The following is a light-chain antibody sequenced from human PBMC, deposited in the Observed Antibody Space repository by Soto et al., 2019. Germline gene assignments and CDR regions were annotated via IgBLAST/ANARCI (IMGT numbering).Light chain of an antibody. V-gene: IGKV3D-15*01. J-gene: IGKJ4*01. CDR1: QSVNSD. CDR3: QQYNSWTLT. Sequence: EIVLTQSPGTLSLSPGDRATLSCRASQSVNSDSLAWYQQKPGQGPRLVIYDIFTRATGVPTRISGSGSGTEFTLTISSLQSEDFAVYYCQQYNSWTLTFGGGTKVDIX. CDR2: DIF.